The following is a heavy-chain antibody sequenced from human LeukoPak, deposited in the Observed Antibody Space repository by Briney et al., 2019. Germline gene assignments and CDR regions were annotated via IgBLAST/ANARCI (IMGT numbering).Heavy chain of an antibody. CDR3: ARGTRYCSGAGCQNWFDP. D-gene: IGHD2-15*01. V-gene: IGHV4-34*01. CDR1: GGSFSGYY. Sequence: SETLSLTCTVYGGSFSGYYWSWIRQPPGKGLEWIGEINHSGSTNYNPSHKSRLTLSVDTSKNQFSLKLSSVTAADTAVYYCARGTRYCSGAGCQNWFDPWGQGTLVTVSS. CDR2: INHSGST. J-gene: IGHJ5*02.